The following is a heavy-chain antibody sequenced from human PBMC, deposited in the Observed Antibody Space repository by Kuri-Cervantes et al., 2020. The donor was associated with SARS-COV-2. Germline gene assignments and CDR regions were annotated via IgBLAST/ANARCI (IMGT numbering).Heavy chain of an antibody. V-gene: IGHV1-24*01. CDR2: FDPEDGET. J-gene: IGHJ6*03. CDR1: GYTLTELS. D-gene: IGHD4-23*01. CDR3: ARGGWRAGGSYYYYYMDV. Sequence: ASVKVSCKVSGYTLTELSMHWVRQAPGKGLEWMGGFDPEDGETIYAQKFQGRVTMTEDTSTDTAYMELSSLRSEDTAVYYCARGGWRAGGSYYYYYMDVWGKGTTVTVSS.